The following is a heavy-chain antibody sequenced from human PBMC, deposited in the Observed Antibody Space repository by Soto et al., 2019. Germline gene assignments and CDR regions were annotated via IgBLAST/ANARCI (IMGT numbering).Heavy chain of an antibody. J-gene: IGHJ4*02. Sequence: QVQLVESGGGVVQPGRSLRLSCAASGFTFSSYAMHWVRQAPGKGLEWVAVISYDGSNKYYADSVKGRFTISRDNSKNTLYLQMSSLRAEDTAVYYCARASYGSGQYYFDYWGQGTLVTVSS. CDR1: GFTFSSYA. D-gene: IGHD3-10*01. CDR3: ARASYGSGQYYFDY. CDR2: ISYDGSNK. V-gene: IGHV3-30-3*01.